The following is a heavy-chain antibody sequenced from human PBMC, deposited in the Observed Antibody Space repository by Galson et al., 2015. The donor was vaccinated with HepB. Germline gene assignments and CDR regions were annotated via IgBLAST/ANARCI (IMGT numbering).Heavy chain of an antibody. D-gene: IGHD6-19*01. V-gene: IGHV1-69*13. CDR3: ARDPGYSSGWYTTGY. CDR2: IIPIFGTA. J-gene: IGHJ4*02. CDR1: GGTFSSYA. Sequence: SVKVSCKASGGTFSSYAISWVRQAPGQGLEWMGGIIPIFGTANYAQKFQGRVTITADESTSTAYMELSSLRSEDTAVYYCARDPGYSSGWYTTGYWGQGTLVTVSS.